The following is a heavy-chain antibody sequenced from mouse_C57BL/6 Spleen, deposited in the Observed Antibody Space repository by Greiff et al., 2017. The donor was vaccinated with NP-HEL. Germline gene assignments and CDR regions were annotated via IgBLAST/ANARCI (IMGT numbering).Heavy chain of an antibody. V-gene: IGHV1-15*01. CDR1: GYTFTDYE. Sequence: QVQLKESGAELVRPGASVTLSCKASGYTFTDYEMHWVKQTPVHGLEWIGAIDPETGGTAYNQKFKGKAILTADKSSSTAYMELRSLTSEDSAVYYCTRDDSYYFDYWGQGTTLTVSS. CDR3: TRDDSYYFDY. D-gene: IGHD1-2*01. CDR2: IDPETGGT. J-gene: IGHJ2*01.